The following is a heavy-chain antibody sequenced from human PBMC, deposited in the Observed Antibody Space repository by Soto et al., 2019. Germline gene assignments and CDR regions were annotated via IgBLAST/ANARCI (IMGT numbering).Heavy chain of an antibody. CDR2: INVDDST. V-gene: IGHV3-23*01. J-gene: IGHJ4*02. CDR3: ATNYYFDY. Sequence: EVLLLESGGDLVQPGGSLRLTCAASGFIFTSYAISWVRQVPGKGLEWVSSINVDDSTYYTESVWGRFTVSRDNSKNTLYLQMNSLRAEDTALYYCATNYYFDYWGRGTLVTVSS. CDR1: GFIFTSYA.